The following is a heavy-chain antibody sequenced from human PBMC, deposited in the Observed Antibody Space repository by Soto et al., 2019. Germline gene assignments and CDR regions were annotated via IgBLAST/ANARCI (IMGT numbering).Heavy chain of an antibody. CDR3: ARVTYYDFWSGYFPRGSDAFDI. V-gene: IGHV4-59*01. D-gene: IGHD3-3*01. CDR1: GGSISSYY. CDR2: IYYSGST. Sequence: SETLSLTCTVSGGSISSYYWSWIRQPPGKGLEWIGYIYYSGSTNYNPSLKSRVTISVDTSKNQFSLKLSSVTAAGTAVYYCARVTYYDFWSGYFPRGSDAFDIWGQGTMVTVSS. J-gene: IGHJ3*02.